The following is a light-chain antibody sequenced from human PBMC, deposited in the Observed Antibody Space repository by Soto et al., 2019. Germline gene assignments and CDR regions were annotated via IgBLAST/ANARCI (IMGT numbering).Light chain of an antibody. CDR2: DAS. J-gene: IGKJ1*01. V-gene: IGKV1-5*01. CDR3: QQYSSYWT. CDR1: QSISNW. Sequence: DIQMTQSPSTLSASVGDRVIVTCRASQSISNWLAWYQQKPGKAPKLLIYDASTLESGVPSRFSGSGSGTEFTLTISSLQPDDFATYYCQQYSSYWTFGQGTKVDIK.